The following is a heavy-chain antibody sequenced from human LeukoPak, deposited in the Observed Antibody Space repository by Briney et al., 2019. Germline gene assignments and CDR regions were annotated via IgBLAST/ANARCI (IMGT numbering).Heavy chain of an antibody. J-gene: IGHJ6*03. CDR2: IKQYGSEK. CDR1: GFTFSSYW. CDR3: ARDPVQMTTVTTVSYYYMDV. Sequence: GGSLTLSCAASGFTFSSYWMSWVRQAPGKGLDWVAKIKQYGSEKYYVHFLNGRFTISRDNAKNSLYLQMNSLRAEDTAVYYCARDPVQMTTVTTVSYYYMDVWGKGTTVTVSS. V-gene: IGHV3-7*01. D-gene: IGHD4-11*01.